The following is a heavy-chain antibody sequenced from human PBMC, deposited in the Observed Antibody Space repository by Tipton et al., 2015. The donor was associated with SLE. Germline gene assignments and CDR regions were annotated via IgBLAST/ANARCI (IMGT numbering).Heavy chain of an antibody. J-gene: IGHJ4*02. CDR2: IRYDGSNK. CDR3: VREVQQAGDY. CDR1: GFTFSSYG. V-gene: IGHV3-30*02. D-gene: IGHD6-13*01. Sequence: SLRLSCAASGFTFSSYGMHWVRQAPGKGLEWVAFIRYDGSNKYYADSVKGRFTISRDNSKNTLYLQMNSLRAEDTAVYYCVREVQQAGDYWGQGTLVPVSS.